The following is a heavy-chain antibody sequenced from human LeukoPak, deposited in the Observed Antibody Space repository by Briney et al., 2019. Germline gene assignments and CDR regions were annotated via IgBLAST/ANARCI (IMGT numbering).Heavy chain of an antibody. D-gene: IGHD1-1*01. CDR3: ARVSTGYDAFDI. CDR2: IIPILGIA. J-gene: IGHJ3*02. V-gene: IGHV1-69*04. Sequence: SVKVSCKAPGGTFSSYAISWVRQAPGQGLEWMGRIIPILGIANYAQKFQGRVTITADKSTSTAYMELSSLRSEDTAVYYCARVSTGYDAFDIWGQGTMVTVSS. CDR1: GGTFSSYA.